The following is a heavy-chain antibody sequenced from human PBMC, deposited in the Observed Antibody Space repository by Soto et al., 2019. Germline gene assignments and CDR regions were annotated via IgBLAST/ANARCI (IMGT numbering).Heavy chain of an antibody. CDR2: IWYDGSNK. Sequence: QVQLVESGGGVVQPGRSLRLSCAASGFTFSSYGMHWVRQAPGKGLEWIAVIWYDGSNKYYADSVQGRFTISRDSSKNTLYLQMNSLRAEDTAVYYCARVAEWYYFDFWGQGTLVTVSS. CDR1: GFTFSSYG. D-gene: IGHD3-3*01. CDR3: ARVAEWYYFDF. V-gene: IGHV3-33*01. J-gene: IGHJ4*02.